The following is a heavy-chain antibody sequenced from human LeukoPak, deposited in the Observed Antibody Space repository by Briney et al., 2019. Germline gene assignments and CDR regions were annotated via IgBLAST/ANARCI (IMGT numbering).Heavy chain of an antibody. CDR2: IGGGGVTT. CDR1: GFTFSNYA. CDR3: PRQSYASGWNPFDY. J-gene: IGHJ4*02. Sequence: GGSLRLSCVASGFTFSNYAMSWVRQAPGKGLEWVSTIGGGGVTTYYGDSAKGRFAISRDNSKNTLYLQMNSLTADDTAVYYCPRQSYASGWNPFDYWGQGTLVIVSS. D-gene: IGHD6-19*01. V-gene: IGHV3-23*01.